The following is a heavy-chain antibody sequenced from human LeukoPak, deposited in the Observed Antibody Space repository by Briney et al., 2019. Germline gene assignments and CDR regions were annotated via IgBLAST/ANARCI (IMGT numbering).Heavy chain of an antibody. D-gene: IGHD3-22*01. CDR2: IYYSGST. Sequence: SETLSLTCTVSGGSISSSSYYWGWIRQPPGKGLEWIGSIYYSGSTYYNPSLKSRVAISVDTSKNQFSLKLSSVTAADTAVYYCARRVVSTNALDYWGQGTLVTVSS. CDR1: GGSISSSSYY. J-gene: IGHJ4*02. CDR3: ARRVVSTNALDY. V-gene: IGHV4-39*01.